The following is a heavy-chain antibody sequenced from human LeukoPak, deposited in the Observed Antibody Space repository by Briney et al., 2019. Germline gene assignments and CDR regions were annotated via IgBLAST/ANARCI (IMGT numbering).Heavy chain of an antibody. CDR3: ARDSPLYGSGSYYNDEYFQH. Sequence: ASVKVSXKASGYTFTSYYMHWVRQAPGQGLEWMGIINPSGGSTSYAQKFQGRVTMTRDTSTSRVYMELSSLRSEDTAVYYCARDSPLYGSGSYYNDEYFQHWGQGTLVTVSS. D-gene: IGHD3-10*01. CDR2: INPSGGST. CDR1: GYTFTSYY. V-gene: IGHV1-46*03. J-gene: IGHJ1*01.